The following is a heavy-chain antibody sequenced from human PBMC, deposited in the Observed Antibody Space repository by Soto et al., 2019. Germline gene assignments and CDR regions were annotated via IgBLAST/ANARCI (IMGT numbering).Heavy chain of an antibody. V-gene: IGHV3-23*01. Sequence: AGGSLRLPCTASGFTFSDSAMTWVRQAPGKGLEWVSISSAAGRSTYHADSVRGRFTISRDNSRNTLYLQMNSLRAEDTAVYYCARTGSDAFDLWGQGTMVTVSS. CDR3: ARTGSDAFDL. J-gene: IGHJ3*01. CDR2: SSAAGRST. CDR1: GFTFSDSA.